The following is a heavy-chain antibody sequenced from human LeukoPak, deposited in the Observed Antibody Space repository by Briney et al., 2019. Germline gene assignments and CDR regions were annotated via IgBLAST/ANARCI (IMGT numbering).Heavy chain of an antibody. CDR1: GFTFSSYS. V-gene: IGHV3-48*02. Sequence: GGSLRLSCAASGFTFSSYSMNWVRQAPGKGLEWVSYISSSSSTIHYADSVKGRFTISRDNAKNSLYLQMNSLRDEDTAVYYCASRYCSSTSCYHYGMDVWGQGTTVTVSS. CDR3: ASRYCSSTSCYHYGMDV. D-gene: IGHD2-2*01. J-gene: IGHJ6*02. CDR2: ISSSSSTI.